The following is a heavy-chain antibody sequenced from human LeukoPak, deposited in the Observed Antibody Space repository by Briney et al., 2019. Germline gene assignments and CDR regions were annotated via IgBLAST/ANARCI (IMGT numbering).Heavy chain of an antibody. CDR1: GFTFSSYA. Sequence: GGSLRLSCAASGFTFSSYAVSWVRQAPGKGLEWVSAISGSGGSTYYADSVKGRFTISRDNSKNTLYLQMNSLRAEDTAVYYCAKGSGITMIVVVITDWGQGTLVTVSS. CDR2: ISGSGGST. CDR3: AKGSGITMIVVVITD. D-gene: IGHD3-22*01. J-gene: IGHJ4*02. V-gene: IGHV3-23*01.